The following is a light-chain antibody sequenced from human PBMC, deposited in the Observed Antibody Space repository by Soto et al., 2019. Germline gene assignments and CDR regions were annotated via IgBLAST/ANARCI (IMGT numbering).Light chain of an antibody. CDR1: SGHSNYA. J-gene: IGLJ2*01. Sequence: QPVLTQSPSASASLGASVKLTCTLSSGHSNYAIAWHQLQPEKGPRYSMKLNSDGSHIKGDGIPDRFSGSSSGAERYLTISSLQSEDEADYYCQTWGTGIQVFGGGTKLTVL. CDR2: LNSDGSH. V-gene: IGLV4-69*01. CDR3: QTWGTGIQV.